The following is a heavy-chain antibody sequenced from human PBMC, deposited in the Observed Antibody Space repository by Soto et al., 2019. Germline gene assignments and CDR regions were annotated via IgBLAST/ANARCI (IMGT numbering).Heavy chain of an antibody. V-gene: IGHV3-30*18. CDR3: AKDRSGSWALDF. CDR1: GFTFSSYA. J-gene: IGHJ4*02. CDR2: ISYDGSSK. D-gene: IGHD6-13*01. Sequence: QVQLVESGGGVVQPGRSLRLSCAASGFTFSSYAMHWVRQAPGKGLDWVAVISYDGSSKNYEDSVKGRFTISRDHSKNTLYLQMNSLTPEDTAVYYCAKDRSGSWALDFWGQGTLVTVSS.